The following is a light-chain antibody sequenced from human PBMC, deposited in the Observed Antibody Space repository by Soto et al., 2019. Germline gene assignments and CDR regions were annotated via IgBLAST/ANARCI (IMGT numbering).Light chain of an antibody. CDR2: EVS. CDR3: SSYTSSSTLV. V-gene: IGLV2-18*02. J-gene: IGLJ2*01. CDR1: SSDVGSYDR. Sequence: QSALTQPPSVSGSPGQSVTISCTGTSSDVGSYDRVSWYQQPPDTAPKVMIYEVSNRPSGVPDRFSGSKSGNTASLTISGLQAEDEADYYCSSYTSSSTLVFGGGTKLTVL.